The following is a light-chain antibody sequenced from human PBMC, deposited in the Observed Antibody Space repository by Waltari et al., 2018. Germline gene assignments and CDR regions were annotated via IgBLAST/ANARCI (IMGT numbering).Light chain of an antibody. J-gene: IGKJ1*01. CDR1: QRVGNS. V-gene: IGKV3-20*01. CDR3: QHYVNLPVT. Sequence: EIVLTQSPGTLSLSPGERATFPCRASQRVGNSLAGYQQRPGQAPRLLIYDASTRATGTPGRFSGSGFGTDFSLAISSLEPEDFAVYFCQHYVNLPVTFGQGTKVEI. CDR2: DAS.